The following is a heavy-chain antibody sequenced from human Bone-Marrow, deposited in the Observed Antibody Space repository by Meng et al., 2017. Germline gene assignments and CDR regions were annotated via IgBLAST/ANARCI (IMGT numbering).Heavy chain of an antibody. CDR1: GGSISSSSYY. CDR2: IYYSGST. Sequence: GSLRLSCTVSGGSISSSSYYWGWIRQPPGKGLEWIGSIYYSGSTYYNPSLKSRVTISVDTSKNQFSLKLSSVTAADTAVYYCARTYTSAVAGTLDYWGQGTLVTVSS. D-gene: IGHD6-19*01. V-gene: IGHV4-39*07. CDR3: ARTYTSAVAGTLDY. J-gene: IGHJ4*02.